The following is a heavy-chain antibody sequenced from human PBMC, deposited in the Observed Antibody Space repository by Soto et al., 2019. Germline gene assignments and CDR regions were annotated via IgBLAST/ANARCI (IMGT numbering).Heavy chain of an antibody. CDR1: AFIFSGYG. CDR2: VRYDGSNT. CDR3: ARDGVGATAYFGYFDD. J-gene: IGHJ4*02. Sequence: PGGSLRLSCAASAFIFSGYGMHWVRQAPGKGLEWVAVVRYDGSNTYYADSVKGRFIISRDNPTNTLYLQMNSLRAEDTAMYYCARDGVGATAYFGYFDDWGQRTLVTVSS. D-gene: IGHD1-26*01. V-gene: IGHV3-33*01.